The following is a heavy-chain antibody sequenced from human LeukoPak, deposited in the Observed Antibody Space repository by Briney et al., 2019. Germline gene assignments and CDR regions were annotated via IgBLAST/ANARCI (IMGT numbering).Heavy chain of an antibody. CDR2: IYYSGST. Sequence: SETLSLTCTVSSGSISSYYWSWIRQPPGKGLEWIGYIYYSGSTNYNPSLKSRVTISVDTSKNQFSLKLSSVTAADTAVYYCARDRDRAAATHYGMDVWGQGTTVTVSS. J-gene: IGHJ6*02. D-gene: IGHD6-13*01. V-gene: IGHV4-59*01. CDR1: SGSISSYY. CDR3: ARDRDRAAATHYGMDV.